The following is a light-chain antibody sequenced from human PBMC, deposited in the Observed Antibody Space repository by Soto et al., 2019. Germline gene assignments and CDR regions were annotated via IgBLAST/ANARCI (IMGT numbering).Light chain of an antibody. J-gene: IGKJ1*01. CDR1: QSSISPY. Sequence: EIVLTQSPVTLSLSPGERSTLSGRASQSSISPYLAWYQPKPGQAPRLXIYSASHRATGIPERFLCSEAGPACTRPISRLEPEDVEVDYCPQYGDSRWTFGQGTKVDIK. V-gene: IGKV3-20*01. CDR3: PQYGDSRWT. CDR2: SAS.